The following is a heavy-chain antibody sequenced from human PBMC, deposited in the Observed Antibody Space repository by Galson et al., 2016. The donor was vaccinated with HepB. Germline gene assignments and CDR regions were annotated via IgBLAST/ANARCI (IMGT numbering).Heavy chain of an antibody. D-gene: IGHD3-9*01. CDR1: GFTFNNFG. J-gene: IGHJ4*02. V-gene: IGHV3-30*03. Sequence: SLRLSCAASGFTFNNFGMHWVRQTPGKGLEWVAVISYDTAKIYYSDSVKGRFAISRDNARNSLYLQMNSLRAEDTAVYYCARDSVTSYDISTGYFPIDYWGQGALVTVSS. CDR2: ISYDTAKI. CDR3: ARDSVTSYDISTGYFPIDY.